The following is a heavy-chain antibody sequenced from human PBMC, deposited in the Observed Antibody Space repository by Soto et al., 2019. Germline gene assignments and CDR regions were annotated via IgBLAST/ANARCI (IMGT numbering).Heavy chain of an antibody. V-gene: IGHV1-46*01. D-gene: IGHD3-16*02. CDR2: INPSGGST. CDR1: GYTFTSYY. CDR3: ARGFSGKVRLGELSPQALRYYYGMDV. Sequence: GASVKVSCTASGYTFTSYYMRWVRQAPGQGLEWMGIINPSGGSTSYAQKFQGRVTMTRDTSTSTVYMELSSLRSEDTAVYYCARGFSGKVRLGELSPQALRYYYGMDVWGQGTTVTVSS. J-gene: IGHJ6*02.